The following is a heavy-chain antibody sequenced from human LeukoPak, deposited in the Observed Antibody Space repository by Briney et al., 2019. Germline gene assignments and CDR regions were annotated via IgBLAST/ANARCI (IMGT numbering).Heavy chain of an antibody. Sequence: GGSLRLSCAASGFIFSNYWMCWVRQAPGKGLEWVATINRDGSDKYYVGSVKGRFTISRDNAKSSLYLQMNSLRAEDTAVYYCAWLLAGAFDMWGQGTMVTVS. J-gene: IGHJ3*02. CDR3: AWLLAGAFDM. CDR2: INRDGSDK. V-gene: IGHV3-7*01. CDR1: GFIFSNYW. D-gene: IGHD2-2*03.